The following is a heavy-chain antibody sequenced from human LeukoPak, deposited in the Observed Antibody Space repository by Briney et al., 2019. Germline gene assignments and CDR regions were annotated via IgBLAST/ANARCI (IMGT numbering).Heavy chain of an antibody. J-gene: IGHJ6*03. V-gene: IGHV4-4*07. CDR1: GGSISSYY. D-gene: IGHD1-7*01. CDR3: ARDLAGPTDYYYYYYMDV. CDR2: IYTSGST. Sequence: PSETLSLTCTVSGGSISSYYWSWIRQPAGKGLEWIGRIYTSGSTNYNPSLKSRVTMSVDTSKNQFSLKLSSVTAADTAVYYCARDLAGPTDYYYYYYMDVWGKGTTVTVSS.